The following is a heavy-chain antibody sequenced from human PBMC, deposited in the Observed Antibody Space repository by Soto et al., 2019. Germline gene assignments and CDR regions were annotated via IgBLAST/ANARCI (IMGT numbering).Heavy chain of an antibody. V-gene: IGHV4-59*01. CDR3: ARDIGRFGRHYFDY. CDR1: GGSISSYY. CDR2: IYYSGST. Sequence: PSETLSLTCTVSGGSISSYYWSWIRQPPGKGLEWIGYIYYSGSTNYNPSLKSRVTISVDTSKNQFSLKLSSVTAADTAVYYCARDIGRFGRHYFDYWGQGTLVTVSS. D-gene: IGHD2-15*01. J-gene: IGHJ4*02.